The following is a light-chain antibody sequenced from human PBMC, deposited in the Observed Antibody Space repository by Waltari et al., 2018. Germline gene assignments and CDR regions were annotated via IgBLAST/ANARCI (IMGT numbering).Light chain of an antibody. Sequence: AIRITQSPSSLSASTGDRVTITCRASQGISSYLPWYQQKPGKAPKVLIYAASTLQSGVPSRFSGSGSGTDFTLTISCLQSEDFAIYYCQQYYSNPATFGQGTKVEIK. CDR3: QQYYSNPAT. CDR1: QGISSY. V-gene: IGKV1-8*01. CDR2: AAS. J-gene: IGKJ1*01.